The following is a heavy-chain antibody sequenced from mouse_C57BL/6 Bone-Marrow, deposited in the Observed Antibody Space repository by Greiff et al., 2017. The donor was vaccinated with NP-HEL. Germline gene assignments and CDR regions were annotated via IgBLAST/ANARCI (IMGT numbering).Heavy chain of an antibody. V-gene: IGHV5-4*01. CDR1: GFTFSSYA. D-gene: IGHD3-1*01. Sequence: EVQVVESGGGLVKPGGSLKLSCAASGFTFSSYAMPWVRQTPEKRLEWVAIISDGGSSTYYPDNVKGRFTITRDNAKTNLYLQMSHLKSEDTAMYYCAREGTGGYRYSFAYGGQGTLVTVTA. J-gene: IGHJ3*01. CDR3: AREGTGGYRYSFAY. CDR2: ISDGGSST.